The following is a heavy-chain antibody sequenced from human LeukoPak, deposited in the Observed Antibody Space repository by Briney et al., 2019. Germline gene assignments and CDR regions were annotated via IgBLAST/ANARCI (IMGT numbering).Heavy chain of an antibody. J-gene: IGHJ4*02. CDR2: IIAIFGTA. CDR1: GGTFSSYA. Sequence: SVKVSCKASGGTFSSYAISWVRQAPGQGLEWMGRIIAIFGTANYAQKFQGRVTITTDESTSTAYMELSSLRSEDTAVYYCAREDTVTTADYWGQGTLVTVSS. D-gene: IGHD4-17*01. V-gene: IGHV1-69*05. CDR3: AREDTVTTADY.